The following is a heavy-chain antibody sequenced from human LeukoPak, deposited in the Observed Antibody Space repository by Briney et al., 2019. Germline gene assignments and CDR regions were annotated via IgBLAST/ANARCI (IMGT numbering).Heavy chain of an antibody. J-gene: IGHJ4*02. CDR2: FKTNSGQV. V-gene: IGHV3-23*01. D-gene: IGHD4-11*01. CDR3: ARSVPDYTRFGY. CDR1: GFTFSDYA. Sequence: GGSLRLSCVASGFTFSDYAMNWVRQAPGKGLEWVSTFKTNSGQVYHAESVRGRFTISRDNSKNTVYLQMSSLRAEDTALYYCARSVPDYTRFGYWGQGALVTVSP.